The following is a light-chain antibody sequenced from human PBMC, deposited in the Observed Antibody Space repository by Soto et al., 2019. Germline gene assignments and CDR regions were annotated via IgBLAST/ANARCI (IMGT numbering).Light chain of an antibody. CDR1: QSVSSY. J-gene: IGKJ5*01. CDR2: GAS. Sequence: EMVMTQSPATLSLSPGERSTLSCRASQSVSSYLVWYQQKPGQAPRLLIFGASNRATGIPDRFTGSGSGTDLTLTISSLEPEDFAVYYCEQYGSSPPSITFGQGTRLE. CDR3: EQYGSSPPSIT. V-gene: IGKV3-20*01.